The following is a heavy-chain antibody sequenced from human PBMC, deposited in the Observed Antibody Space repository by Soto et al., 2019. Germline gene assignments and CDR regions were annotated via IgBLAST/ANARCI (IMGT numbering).Heavy chain of an antibody. Sequence: QVQLVQSGAEVKKPGSSVKVSCKASGGTFSSYAISWVRQAPGQGLEWMGGIIPIFGTANYAQKFQGRVTITADESTXXAYMELSSLRSEDTAVYYCARAASLIVGATYGMDVWGQGTTVTVSS. V-gene: IGHV1-69*12. CDR3: ARAASLIVGATYGMDV. D-gene: IGHD1-26*01. J-gene: IGHJ6*02. CDR2: IIPIFGTA. CDR1: GGTFSSYA.